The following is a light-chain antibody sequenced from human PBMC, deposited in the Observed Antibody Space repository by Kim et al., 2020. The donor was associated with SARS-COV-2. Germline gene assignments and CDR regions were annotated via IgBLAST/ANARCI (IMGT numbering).Light chain of an antibody. CDR3: QQYHSSPLFT. CDR2: GAS. V-gene: IGKV3-20*01. CDR1: QSVSSGY. J-gene: IGKJ3*01. Sequence: EIVLTQSPGTLSLSPGERATVSCRASQSVSSGYLAWYQQKPGQAPRLLIYGASSRATGIPDRFSGSGSGTDFTLTISRLEPEDFAVYYCQQYHSSPLFTFGPGTKVDIK.